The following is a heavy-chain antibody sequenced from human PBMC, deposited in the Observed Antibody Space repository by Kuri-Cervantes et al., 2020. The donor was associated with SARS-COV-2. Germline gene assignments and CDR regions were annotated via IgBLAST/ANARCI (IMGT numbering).Heavy chain of an antibody. J-gene: IGHJ5*02. V-gene: IGHV1-69*05. CDR3: ARSVSRTIFGVGNWFDP. Sequence: SVKVSCKASGGTFSSYAISWVRQAPGQGLKWMGGIIPIFGTANYAQKFQGRVTITTDESTSTAYMELSSLRSDDTAVYYCARSVSRTIFGVGNWFDPWGQGTLVTVSS. CDR1: GGTFSSYA. CDR2: IIPIFGTA. D-gene: IGHD3-3*01.